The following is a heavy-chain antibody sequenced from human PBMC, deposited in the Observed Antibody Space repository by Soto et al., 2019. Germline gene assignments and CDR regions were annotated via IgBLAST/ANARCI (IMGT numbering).Heavy chain of an antibody. V-gene: IGHV1-69*02. J-gene: IGHJ4*02. CDR3: ASCLVYSGNSGLAIEY. D-gene: IGHD1-26*01. Sequence: QVQLVQSGAEVKKPGSSVKVSCKASGGTFSSYTISWVRQAPGQGLEWMGRIIPILGIANYAQKFQGRVTITADKSTSTGYIELSSMRSEDTAVYYCASCLVYSGNSGLAIEYWGQGSMVPVSS. CDR2: IIPILGIA. CDR1: GGTFSSYT.